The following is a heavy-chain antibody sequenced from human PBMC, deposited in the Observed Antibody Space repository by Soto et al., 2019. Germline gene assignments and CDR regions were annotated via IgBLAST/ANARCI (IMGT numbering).Heavy chain of an antibody. J-gene: IGHJ6*02. CDR3: ARSQGGSSSLDIYYYYYYGMDV. Sequence: QVQLVQSGAEVKKPGSSVKVSCKAPGGTFSTYAISWVRQAPGQGLEWMGGGIPIFGTPKYAQKLQGRVTITADESTSTGYMELRSLRSEDTAVYYCARSQGGSSSLDIYYYYYYGMDVWGQGTTVTVSS. D-gene: IGHD2-15*01. CDR1: GGTFSTYA. V-gene: IGHV1-69*01. CDR2: GIPIFGTP.